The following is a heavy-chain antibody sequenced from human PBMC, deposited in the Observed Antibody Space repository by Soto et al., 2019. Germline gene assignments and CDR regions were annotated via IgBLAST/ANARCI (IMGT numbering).Heavy chain of an antibody. D-gene: IGHD5-12*01. J-gene: IGHJ4*02. V-gene: IGHV4-31*03. Sequence: PSETLSLTCTVSGGSISSGGYYWSWIRQHPGKGMEWIGYIYYSGSTYYNPSLKSRVTISVDTSKNQFSLKLSSVTAADTAVYYCARVRDGYTCDYWGQGTLVTVSS. CDR1: GGSISSGGYY. CDR2: IYYSGST. CDR3: ARVRDGYTCDY.